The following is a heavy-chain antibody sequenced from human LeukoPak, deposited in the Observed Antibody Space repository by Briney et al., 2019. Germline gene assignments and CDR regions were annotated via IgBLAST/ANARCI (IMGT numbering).Heavy chain of an antibody. CDR2: ISSSSSYI. D-gene: IGHD5-18*01. V-gene: IGHV3-21*01. CDR1: GFTFSSYS. J-gene: IGHJ4*02. CDR3: ARGHTAFFDY. Sequence: PGGSLRLSCAASGFTFSSYSMNWVRQAPGKGLEWVSSISSSSSYIYYADSVKGRFTISRDNAKNSLYLQMNSLRAEHTAVYYCARGHTAFFDYWGQGTLVTVSS.